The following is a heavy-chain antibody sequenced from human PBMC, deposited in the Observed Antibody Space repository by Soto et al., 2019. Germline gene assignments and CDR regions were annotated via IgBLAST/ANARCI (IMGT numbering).Heavy chain of an antibody. Sequence: QAQLVESGGGVVQPGRSLRLSCAASGFTFNNYAMHWVRQAPGKGLERVAVISNDGSNEYYPDSVKGRFTTSRDNSKNTLYLEMNSLRAEDTAVYHCARDSRSSGKGAFDIWGQGTMVTVSS. V-gene: IGHV3-30*03. J-gene: IGHJ3*02. D-gene: IGHD3-10*01. CDR3: ARDSRSSGKGAFDI. CDR1: GFTFNNYA. CDR2: ISNDGSNE.